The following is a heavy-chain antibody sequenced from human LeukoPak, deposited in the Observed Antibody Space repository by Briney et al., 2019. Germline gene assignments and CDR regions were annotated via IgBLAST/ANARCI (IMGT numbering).Heavy chain of an antibody. CDR3: ARGDSSSWTYYFDY. V-gene: IGHV3-30*04. J-gene: IGHJ4*02. D-gene: IGHD6-13*01. CDR1: GFTFSSYA. CDR2: ISYDGSNK. Sequence: GRSLRLSCAASGFTFSSYAMHWVRQAPGKGLEGGAVISYDGSNKYYADSVKGRFTISRDNSKNTLYLQMNSLRAEDTAVYYCARGDSSSWTYYFDYWGQGTLVTVSS.